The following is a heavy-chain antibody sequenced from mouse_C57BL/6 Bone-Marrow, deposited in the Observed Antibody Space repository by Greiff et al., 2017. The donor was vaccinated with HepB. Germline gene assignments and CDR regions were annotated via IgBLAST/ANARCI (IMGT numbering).Heavy chain of an antibody. CDR2: IWSDGST. V-gene: IGHV2-6-1*01. D-gene: IGHD1-1*01. Sequence: VQLKESGPGLVAPSQSLSITCTVSGFSLTSYGVHWVRQPPGKGLEWLVVIWSDGSTTYNSALKSRLSISKDNSKSQVFLKMNSLQTDDTAMYYCAGQGDYYGSSYWYFDVWGTGTTVTVSS. CDR3: AGQGDYYGSSYWYFDV. J-gene: IGHJ1*03. CDR1: GFSLTSYG.